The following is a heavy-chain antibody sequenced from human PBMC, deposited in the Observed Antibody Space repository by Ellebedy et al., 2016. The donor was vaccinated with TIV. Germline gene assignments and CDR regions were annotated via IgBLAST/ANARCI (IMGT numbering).Heavy chain of an antibody. CDR1: GFTFSNAW. CDR3: ASDSPSLGAGELDY. CDR2: IKSKTDGGTT. V-gene: IGHV3-15*07. Sequence: GESLKISCAASGFTFSNAWMNWVRQAPGKGLEWVGRIKSKTDGGTTDYAAPAQGRFSISRDDSKNTLYLQINSLKTDDTGVYYCASDSPSLGAGELDYWGQGTLVTVSS. J-gene: IGHJ4*02. D-gene: IGHD3-10*01.